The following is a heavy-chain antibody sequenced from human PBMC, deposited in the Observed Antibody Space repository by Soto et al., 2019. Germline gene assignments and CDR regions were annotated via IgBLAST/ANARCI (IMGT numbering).Heavy chain of an antibody. J-gene: IGHJ4*02. CDR1: GFTFSSYS. V-gene: IGHV3-48*01. D-gene: IGHD3-10*01. CDR2: ISTSSSTI. Sequence: GGSLRLSCAASGFTFSSYSMNWVRQAPGKGLEWVSYISTSSSTIYYADSVKGRFTISRDNAKNSLYLQMNSLRAEDTAVYYCARRSAAGPDYWGQGTLVTVSS. CDR3: ARRSAAGPDY.